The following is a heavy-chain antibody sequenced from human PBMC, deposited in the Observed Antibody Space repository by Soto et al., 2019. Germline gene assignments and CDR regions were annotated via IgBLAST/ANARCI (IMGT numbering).Heavy chain of an antibody. CDR3: GRGRSGQIVIFY. CDR1: GYPFTGHY. CDR2: IGPESGAT. Sequence: XSVKVSCKTSGYPFTGHYIHWVRQAPQQGPEWMGEIGPESGATRYAEKFRGRVTMTMDTSITTVYMELRNLSPDDTAVYYRGRGRSGQIVIFYWGQGTPVTVSS. D-gene: IGHD1-26*01. V-gene: IGHV1-2*02. J-gene: IGHJ4*02.